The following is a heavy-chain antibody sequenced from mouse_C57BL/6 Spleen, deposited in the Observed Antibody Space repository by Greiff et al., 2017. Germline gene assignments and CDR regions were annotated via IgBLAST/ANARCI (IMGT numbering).Heavy chain of an antibody. CDR2: IDPSDSYT. CDR1: GYTFTSYW. Sequence: VQLQQPGAELVRPGTSVKLSCKASGYTFTSYWMHWVKQRPGQGLEWIGVIDPSDSYTNYNQKFKGKATLTVDTSSSTAYMQLSSLTSEDSAVYYCARSDGSRSYWYFDVWGTGTTVTVSS. CDR3: ARSDGSRSYWYFDV. V-gene: IGHV1-59*01. D-gene: IGHD1-1*01. J-gene: IGHJ1*03.